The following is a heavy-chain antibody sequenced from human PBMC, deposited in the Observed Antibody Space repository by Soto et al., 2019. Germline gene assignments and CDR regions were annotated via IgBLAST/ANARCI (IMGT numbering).Heavy chain of an antibody. J-gene: IGHJ6*02. CDR3: VKSPTLGCSGGSCYYRPDYYYYGMDV. CDR1: GSTFSSDD. CDR2: ISDSGGST. Sequence: PGGSLRLSCVVSGSTFSSDDMSWVRQAPGRGLEWVSGISDSGGSTYYADSVKGRFTISRDNAKNTLYLQMNSLRAEDTAVYYCVKSPTLGCSGGSCYYRPDYYYYGMDVWGQGTTVTVSS. D-gene: IGHD2-15*01. V-gene: IGHV3-23*01.